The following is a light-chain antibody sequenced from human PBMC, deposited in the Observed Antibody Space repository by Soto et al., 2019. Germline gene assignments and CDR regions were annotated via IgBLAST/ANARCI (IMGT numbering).Light chain of an antibody. CDR2: DAS. V-gene: IGKV3-11*01. CDR1: QSVGAY. Sequence: EIVLTQSPATLSLSPGERATLSCRASQSVGAYLACYQQKPGQAPRLLIYDASNRATGIPARFSGSGSGTDFTLTISSLEPEDFAVYYCQQRSNWPPFTFGPGTKVDLK. J-gene: IGKJ3*01. CDR3: QQRSNWPPFT.